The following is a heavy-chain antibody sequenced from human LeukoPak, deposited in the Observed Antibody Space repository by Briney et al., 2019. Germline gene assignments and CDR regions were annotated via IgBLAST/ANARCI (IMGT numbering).Heavy chain of an antibody. Sequence: GSLRLSCAASGFTFSSYSMNWVRQAPGKGLEWVSYISSSSSTIYYADSVKGRFTISRDNAKNSLYLQMNSLRAEDTAVYYCARDDYGGSDYWGQGTLVTVSS. J-gene: IGHJ4*02. CDR2: ISSSSSTI. CDR3: ARDDYGGSDY. CDR1: GFTFSSYS. V-gene: IGHV3-48*01. D-gene: IGHD4-23*01.